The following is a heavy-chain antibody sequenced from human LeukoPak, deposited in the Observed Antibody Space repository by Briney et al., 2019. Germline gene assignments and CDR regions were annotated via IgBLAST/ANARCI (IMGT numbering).Heavy chain of an antibody. V-gene: IGHV3-48*03. Sequence: GGSLRLACAPSGLTFSRYEINWARQAPGKGREWVTYISSSGSTIYYAVSVEGLSTIYRDTAKHSLYLQINSLRAEDTAVYYCAELGITMIGGVWGKETTVTISS. J-gene: IGHJ6*04. CDR3: AELGITMIGGV. D-gene: IGHD3-10*02. CDR2: ISSSGSTI. CDR1: GLTFSRYE.